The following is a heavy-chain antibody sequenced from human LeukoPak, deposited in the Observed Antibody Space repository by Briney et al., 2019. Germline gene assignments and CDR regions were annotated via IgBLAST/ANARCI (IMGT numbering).Heavy chain of an antibody. Sequence: GGSLRLSCAASGFTFSSYEMNWVRQAPGKWLEWVSFISTSGSTMYYADSVKGRFTISRDNAKNSLYLQMNSLRAEDTALYYCAKVLRYDSSVWDYWGQGTLLTVSS. D-gene: IGHD3-22*01. CDR1: GFTFSSYE. CDR2: ISTSGSTM. J-gene: IGHJ4*02. V-gene: IGHV3-48*03. CDR3: AKVLRYDSSVWDY.